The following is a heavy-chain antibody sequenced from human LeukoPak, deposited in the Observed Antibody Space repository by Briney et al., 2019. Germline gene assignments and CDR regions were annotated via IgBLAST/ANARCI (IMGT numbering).Heavy chain of an antibody. CDR2: INHSGST. CDR1: GGSFSVYY. D-gene: IGHD3-16*02. Sequence: SETLSLTCAVYGGSFSVYYWSWIRQPPGKGLEWIGEINHSGSTNYSPSLKSRVTISVDTSKNQFSLKLSSVTAADTAVYYCARGPSGYVWGSYRYFDYWGQGTLVTVSS. V-gene: IGHV4-34*01. J-gene: IGHJ4*02. CDR3: ARGPSGYVWGSYRYFDY.